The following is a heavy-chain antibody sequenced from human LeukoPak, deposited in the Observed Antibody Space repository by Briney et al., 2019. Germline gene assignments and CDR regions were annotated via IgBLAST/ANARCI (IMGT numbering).Heavy chain of an antibody. CDR3: ARGGRHWFDP. Sequence: SETLSLTCIVSSESITSYYWSWIRQPAGKGLEWIGRIYTSGSTNYNPSLKSRVTMSVDTSKNQFSLKLSSVTAADTAVYYCARGGRHWFDPWGQGTLVTVSS. CDR1: SESITSYY. V-gene: IGHV4-4*07. CDR2: IYTSGST. J-gene: IGHJ5*02.